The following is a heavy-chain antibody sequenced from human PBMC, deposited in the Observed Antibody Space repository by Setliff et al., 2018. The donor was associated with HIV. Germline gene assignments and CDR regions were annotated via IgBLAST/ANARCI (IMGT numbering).Heavy chain of an antibody. D-gene: IGHD7-27*01. V-gene: IGHV1-2*02. CDR1: GYTFTSYH. CDR2: INPNSGDT. J-gene: IGHJ4*02. CDR3: ARGRASGSANSG. Sequence: GASVKVSCKTSGYTFTSYHLHWLRQAPGQGLEWMGWINPNSGDTRYAQRFQGRVTMTRDTSTNTAYMELNSLRSEDTAVYYCARGRASGSANSGWGQGTLVTVSS.